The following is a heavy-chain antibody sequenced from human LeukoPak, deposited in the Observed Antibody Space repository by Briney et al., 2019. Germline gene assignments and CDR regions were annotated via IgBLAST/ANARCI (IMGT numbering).Heavy chain of an antibody. D-gene: IGHD3-9*01. CDR2: ISLDGATT. CDR3: VKDHGWLLYS. CDR1: GFTFSSYA. V-gene: IGHV3-23*01. Sequence: GGSLRLSCAASGFTFSSYALSWVRQAPGKGLEWVSGISLDGATTYYAGSVEGRFTISRDNSKNTLYLQMNSLRADDTAVYYCVKDHGWLLYSWGQGTLVTVSS. J-gene: IGHJ4*02.